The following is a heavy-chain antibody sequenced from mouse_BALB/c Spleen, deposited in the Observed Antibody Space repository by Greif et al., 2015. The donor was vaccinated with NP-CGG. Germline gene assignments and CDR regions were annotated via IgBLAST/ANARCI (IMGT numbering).Heavy chain of an antibody. CDR3: ARWGTYAMDY. CDR2: INPSSGYT. J-gene: IGHJ4*01. CDR1: GYTFTSYT. Sequence: QVQLKESAAELARPGASVKMSCKASGYTFTSYTMHWVKQRPGQGLEWIGCINPSSGYTEYNQKFKDKTTLTADKSSSTAYMQLSSLTSEDSAVYYCARWGTYAMDYWGQGTSVTVSS. D-gene: IGHD2-14*01. V-gene: IGHV1-4*02.